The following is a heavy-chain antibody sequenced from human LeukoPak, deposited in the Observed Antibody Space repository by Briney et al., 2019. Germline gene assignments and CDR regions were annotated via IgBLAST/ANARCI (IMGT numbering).Heavy chain of an antibody. J-gene: IGHJ4*02. CDR1: GGTFSSYA. Sequence: ASVKVSCKASGGTFSSYAMSWVRQAPGKGLEWVSAISGSGGSTYYADSVKGRFTISRDNSKNTLYLQMNSLRAEDTAVYYCAKDYGSGGYFDYWGQGTLVTVSS. V-gene: IGHV3-23*01. D-gene: IGHD3-10*01. CDR2: ISGSGGST. CDR3: AKDYGSGGYFDY.